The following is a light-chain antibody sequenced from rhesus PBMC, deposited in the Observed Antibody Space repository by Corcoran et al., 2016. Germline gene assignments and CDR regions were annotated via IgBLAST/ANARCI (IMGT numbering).Light chain of an antibody. CDR1: QSVSSY. J-gene: IGKJ2*01. V-gene: IGKV3-24*04. Sequence: EIVMTQSPATLALSPGERATLSCRASQSVSSYLAWYQQKPGQAPRQLIYGASSRTSGIPDRVSGSGSGTEFTLTISSLEPEDVGVYFCLQSSNWPYSFGQGTKVEIK. CDR3: LQSSNWPYS. CDR2: GAS.